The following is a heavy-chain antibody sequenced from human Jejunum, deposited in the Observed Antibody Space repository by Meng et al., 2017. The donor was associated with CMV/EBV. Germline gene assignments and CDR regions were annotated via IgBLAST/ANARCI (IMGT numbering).Heavy chain of an antibody. D-gene: IGHD2-2*01. CDR2: ISRSAYTT. J-gene: IGHJ4*02. Sequence: CAASGFPLNSYGIHWVRQAPGRGLEWVSTISRSAYTTYYSDSVRGRFTISRDNSRNTLSLQMDSLRAEDTAVYYCAKGRTLVALIDSWGQGTLVTVSS. V-gene: IGHV3-23*01. CDR3: AKGRTLVALIDS. CDR1: GFPLNSYG.